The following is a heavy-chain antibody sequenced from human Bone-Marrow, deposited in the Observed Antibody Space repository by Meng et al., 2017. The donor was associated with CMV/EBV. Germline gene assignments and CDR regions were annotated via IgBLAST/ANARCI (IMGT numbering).Heavy chain of an antibody. CDR3: ARDRGYCDSTSCYPKGDFDY. Sequence: SGRDDGSWIRQHPGKGLEWIGNNYYSGGTYYNPSLKSRNTISVDTSKNQFSLKLSSVTPADTAVYYCARDRGYCDSTSCYPKGDFDYWGQGTLVTVSS. CDR1: SGRDD. CDR2: NYYSGGT. V-gene: IGHV4-61*01. D-gene: IGHD2-2*01. J-gene: IGHJ4*02.